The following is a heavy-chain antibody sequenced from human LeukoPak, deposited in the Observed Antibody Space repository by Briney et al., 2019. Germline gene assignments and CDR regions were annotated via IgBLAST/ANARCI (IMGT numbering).Heavy chain of an antibody. D-gene: IGHD3-22*01. J-gene: IGHJ4*02. CDR2: IWYDGSNK. V-gene: IGHV3-33*06. CDR1: GFTFSSYG. Sequence: GGSLRLSCAASGFTFSSYGVHWVRQAPGKGLEWVAVIWYDGSNKYYADPVKGRFTISRDNSKNTLYLQMNSLRAEDTAVYYCAKEQYYYDSSGYYPLFDYWGQGTLVTVSS. CDR3: AKEQYYYDSSGYYPLFDY.